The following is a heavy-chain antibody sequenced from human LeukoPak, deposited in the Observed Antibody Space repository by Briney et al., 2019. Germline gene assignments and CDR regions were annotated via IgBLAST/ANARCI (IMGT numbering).Heavy chain of an antibody. J-gene: IGHJ3*02. Sequence: GGSLRLSCAASGFTFSSYSMNWVRQAPGKGLEWVSFISSSSSYIYYADSVKGRFTISRDNSKNTLYLQMNSLRAEDTAVYYCARDDSSGYYDAFDIWGQGTMVTVSS. D-gene: IGHD3-22*01. V-gene: IGHV3-21*04. CDR2: ISSSSSYI. CDR3: ARDDSSGYYDAFDI. CDR1: GFTFSSYS.